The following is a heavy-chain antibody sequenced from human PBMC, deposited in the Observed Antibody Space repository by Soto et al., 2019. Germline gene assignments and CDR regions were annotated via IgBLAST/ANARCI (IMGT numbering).Heavy chain of an antibody. V-gene: IGHV4-59*08. CDR2: THYSGGA. Sequence: WETLSLTCTVSGGSFNDYYWSWIRHPPGQGLEWVGYTHYSGGAIYSPSLKSRVIMSVDTSKNQFSLRLSSVTASDTAIYYCARREAITMTGKSNWFDPWGQGTLVTVSS. D-gene: IGHD3-22*01. CDR3: ARREAITMTGKSNWFDP. CDR1: GGSFNDYY. J-gene: IGHJ5*02.